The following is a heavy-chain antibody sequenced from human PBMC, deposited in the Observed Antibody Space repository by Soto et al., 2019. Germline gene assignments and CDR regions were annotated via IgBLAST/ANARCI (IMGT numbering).Heavy chain of an antibody. V-gene: IGHV3-23*01. CDR2: ISGSGGST. CDR1: GFTFSSYA. J-gene: IGHJ5*02. CDR3: AKVKREQLVRWFDP. Sequence: GSLRLSCAASGFTFSSYAMSWVRQAPGKGLEWASAISGSGGSTYYADPVKGRFTISRDNSKNTLYLQMNSLRAEDTAVYYCAKVKREQLVRWFDPWGQGTLVTAPQ. D-gene: IGHD6-13*01.